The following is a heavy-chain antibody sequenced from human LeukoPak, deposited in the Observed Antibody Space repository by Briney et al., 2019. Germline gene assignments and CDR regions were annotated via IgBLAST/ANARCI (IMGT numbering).Heavy chain of an antibody. J-gene: IGHJ5*02. Sequence: SETLSLTCTVSGGSISSGDYYWSWIRQPPGKGLEWIGYIYYSGSTYYNPSLKSRVTISVDTSKNQFSLKLSSVTAADTAVYYCARVLARIVRCDPWGQGTLVTVSS. CDR3: ARVLARIVRCDP. V-gene: IGHV4-30-4*08. D-gene: IGHD3-22*01. CDR1: GGSISSGDYY. CDR2: IYYSGST.